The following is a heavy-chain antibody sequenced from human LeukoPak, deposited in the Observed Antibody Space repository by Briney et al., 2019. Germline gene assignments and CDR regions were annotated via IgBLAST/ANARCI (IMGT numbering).Heavy chain of an antibody. CDR2: IYYSGST. CDR3: ARSRGIQLWLRYFDY. J-gene: IGHJ4*02. CDR1: GGSISSYY. D-gene: IGHD5-18*01. V-gene: IGHV4-59*12. Sequence: SETLSLTCTVSGGSISSYYWSWIRQPPGKGLEWIGYIYYSGSTNYNPSLKSRVTISVDTSKNQFSLKLSSVTAADTAVYYCARSRGIQLWLRYFDYWGQGTLVTVSS.